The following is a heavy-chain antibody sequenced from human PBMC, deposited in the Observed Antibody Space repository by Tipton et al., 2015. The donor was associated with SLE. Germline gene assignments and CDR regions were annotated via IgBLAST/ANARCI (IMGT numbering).Heavy chain of an antibody. D-gene: IGHD1-14*01. V-gene: IGHV3-7*01. J-gene: IGHJ4*02. CDR2: IKQDGSER. CDR3: AKDDGNYLDY. CDR1: GFTFSNYW. Sequence: SLRLSCAASGFTFSNYWMNWVRQAPGKGLEWVANIKQDGSERYYADSVEGRFAISRDNAKNSLYLQMNSLRAEDTAVYYCAKDDGNYLDYWGQGTLVTVSS.